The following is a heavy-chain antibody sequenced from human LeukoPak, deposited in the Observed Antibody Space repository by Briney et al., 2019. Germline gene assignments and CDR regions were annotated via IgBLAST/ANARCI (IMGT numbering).Heavy chain of an antibody. V-gene: IGHV3-23*01. Sequence: GGSLRLSCAASGFTFSTYALSWVRQAPGKGLEWVSSIRGSDGSTYYTDSVKGRFAISRDNSKNTLYLQMNSLRAEDTAVYYCAKDVYGDYGGLDYWGQGTLVTVSS. CDR2: IRGSDGST. D-gene: IGHD4-17*01. J-gene: IGHJ4*02. CDR1: GFTFSTYA. CDR3: AKDVYGDYGGLDY.